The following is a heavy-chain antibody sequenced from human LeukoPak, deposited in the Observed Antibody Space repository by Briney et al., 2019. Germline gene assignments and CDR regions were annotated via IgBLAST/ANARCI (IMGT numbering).Heavy chain of an antibody. V-gene: IGHV4-59*08. CDR2: IYYSGST. CDR3: ASHGYSYGPYYFDY. D-gene: IGHD5-18*01. Sequence: SETLSLTCTVSGGSISSYYWSWIRQPPGKGLEWIGYIYYSGSTNYNPSLKSRVTISVDTSKNQFSLKLSSVTAADTAVCYCASHGYSYGPYYFDYWGQGTLVTVSS. CDR1: GGSISSYY. J-gene: IGHJ4*02.